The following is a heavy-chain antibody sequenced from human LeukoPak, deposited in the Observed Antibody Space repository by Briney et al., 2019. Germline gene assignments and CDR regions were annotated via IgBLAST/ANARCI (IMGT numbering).Heavy chain of an antibody. CDR2: IGGGASTI. V-gene: IGHV3-48*04. D-gene: IGHD2-8*01. Sequence: GGSLRLSCVASGFTFSGFIINWVRQAPGKGLEWISFIGGGASTIYYADSVKGRFTISRDNAKSSLYLQMNNLRAEDTAVYYCARDQGGSCIPQYYYQYYSMDVWGQGTTVTVSS. CDR3: ARDQGGSCIPQYYYQYYSMDV. CDR1: GFTFSGFI. J-gene: IGHJ6*02.